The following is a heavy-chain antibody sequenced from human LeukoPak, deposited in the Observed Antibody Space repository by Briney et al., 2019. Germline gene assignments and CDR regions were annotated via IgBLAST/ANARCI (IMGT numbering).Heavy chain of an antibody. CDR2: IYYSGST. D-gene: IGHD3-22*01. V-gene: IGHV4-39*02. CDR3: AKRDDSGGNLVDL. CDR1: GGSIRSGSHY. J-gene: IGHJ4*02. Sequence: SETLSLTRTVSGGSIRSGSHYWAWIRQPPGEGLEWIGSIYYSGSTYYNPSPENRVTISIDTSKNHFSLKLSSLSAADTSVYYCAKRDDSGGNLVDLWGQGTLVTVS.